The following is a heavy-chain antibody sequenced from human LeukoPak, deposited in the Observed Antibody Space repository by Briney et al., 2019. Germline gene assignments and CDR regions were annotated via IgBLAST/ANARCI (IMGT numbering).Heavy chain of an antibody. V-gene: IGHV3-21*01. CDR2: ISSSSSYI. D-gene: IGHD4-17*01. Sequence: PGGSLRLSCAASGFTFSSYSMNWVRQAPGKGLEWVSSISSSSSYIYYADSVKGRFTISRDNAKNSLYLQMNSLRAEDTAVYYCAREKFTVTKGVYYYGMDVWGQGTTVTVSS. CDR1: GFTFSSYS. J-gene: IGHJ6*02. CDR3: AREKFTVTKGVYYYGMDV.